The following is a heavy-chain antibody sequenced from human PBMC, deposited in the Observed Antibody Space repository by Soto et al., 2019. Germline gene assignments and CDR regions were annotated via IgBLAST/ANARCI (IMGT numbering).Heavy chain of an antibody. J-gene: IGHJ4*02. CDR2: ISSSSSTI. Sequence: EVQLVESGGGLVQPGGSLRLCCAASGFTFSSYSMNWVRQAPGKGLEWVSYISSSSSTIYYADSVKGRFTISRDNAKNSLYLQINSLRDEDTAVYYCARDGGSLGYWGQGTLVTVSS. CDR1: GFTFSSYS. D-gene: IGHD1-26*01. V-gene: IGHV3-48*02. CDR3: ARDGGSLGY.